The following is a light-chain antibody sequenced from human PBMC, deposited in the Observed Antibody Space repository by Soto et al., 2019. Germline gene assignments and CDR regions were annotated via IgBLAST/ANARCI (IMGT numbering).Light chain of an antibody. CDR2: EVS. CDR1: SSDVGGYNS. Sequence: QSALTQPASVSGSPGQSITISCTGTSSDVGGYNSVSWYQQHPGKVPKLIIYEVSGRPSGVSNRFSGSKSGNTASLTISGLQAEDEADYYCSSYAASGTYVFAAGIKLTVL. CDR3: SSYAASGTYV. V-gene: IGLV2-14*01. J-gene: IGLJ1*01.